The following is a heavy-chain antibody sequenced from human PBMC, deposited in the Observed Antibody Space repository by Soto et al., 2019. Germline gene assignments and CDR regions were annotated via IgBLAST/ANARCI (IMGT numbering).Heavy chain of an antibody. D-gene: IGHD3-3*01. Sequence: QVQLVQSGAEVKKPGASVQVSCKASGYTFTSYAMHWVRQAPGQRLEWMGWINAGNGNTKYSQKFQGRVTITRDTYASTAYMELSSLRSEDTAVYYCARDSSGGYLTYYDFWSGYYDYWGQGTLVTVSS. V-gene: IGHV1-3*01. J-gene: IGHJ4*02. CDR2: INAGNGNT. CDR1: GYTFTSYA. CDR3: ARDSSGGYLTYYDFWSGYYDY.